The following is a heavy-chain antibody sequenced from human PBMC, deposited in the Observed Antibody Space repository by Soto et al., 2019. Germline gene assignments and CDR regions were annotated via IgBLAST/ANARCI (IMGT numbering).Heavy chain of an antibody. Sequence: SETLSLTCTVSGGSSSSSEFYWGWIRQPPGKGLEWIGSIYYSGSTHYNPSLKSRVTIYVDTSKNQFSLKLSSVTAADTAVYYCARQLAYYGSGSSPWGQGTLVTVSS. CDR1: GGSSSSSEFY. D-gene: IGHD3-10*01. CDR3: ARQLAYYGSGSSP. J-gene: IGHJ4*02. CDR2: IYYSGST. V-gene: IGHV4-39*01.